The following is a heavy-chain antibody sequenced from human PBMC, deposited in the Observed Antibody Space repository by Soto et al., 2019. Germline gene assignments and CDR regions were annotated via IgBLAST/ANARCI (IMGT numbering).Heavy chain of an antibody. J-gene: IGHJ3*02. Sequence: QVQLQESGPGLVKPSETLSLTCTVSGGSISSYYWSWIRQPPGKGLEWIGYIYYSGSTNYNPSLKSGVTISVDTSKNQFSLKLSSVTAADTAVYYCARGRGGWFINQLLNAFDIWGQWTMVTVSS. D-gene: IGHD2-2*01. CDR2: IYYSGST. CDR3: ARGRGGWFINQLLNAFDI. CDR1: GGSISSYY. V-gene: IGHV4-59*01.